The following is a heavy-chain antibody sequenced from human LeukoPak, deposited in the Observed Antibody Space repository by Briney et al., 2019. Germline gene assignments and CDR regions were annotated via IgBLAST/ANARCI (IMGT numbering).Heavy chain of an antibody. CDR1: GYTFTSYD. Sequence: ASVKVSCKASGYTFTSYDINWVRQATGQGLEWMGIINPSGGSTSYAQKFQGRVTMTRDTSTSTVYMELSSLRSEDTAVYYCARVRGSGSPDYWGQGTLVTVSS. CDR3: ARVRGSGSPDY. J-gene: IGHJ4*02. V-gene: IGHV1-46*01. D-gene: IGHD3-10*01. CDR2: INPSGGST.